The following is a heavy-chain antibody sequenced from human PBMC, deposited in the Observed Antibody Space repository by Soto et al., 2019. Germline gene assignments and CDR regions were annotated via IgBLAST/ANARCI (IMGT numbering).Heavy chain of an antibody. J-gene: IGHJ6*02. CDR2: IIPFFRAP. D-gene: IGHD6-13*01. CDR3: ARTGASAPPRVGMDV. V-gene: IGHV1-69*13. CDR1: GGTFSRSA. Sequence: SVKVSCKASGGTFSRSAISCVRQAPGQGLEWMGGIIPFFRAPNYAQKFQGRVMIPADESTSIVFMEMSRLRFEETAVYYCARTGASAPPRVGMDVLGQGTTVTVSS.